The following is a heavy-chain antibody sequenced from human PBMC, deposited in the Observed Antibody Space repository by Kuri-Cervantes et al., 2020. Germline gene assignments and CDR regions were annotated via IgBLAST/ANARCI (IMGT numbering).Heavy chain of an antibody. J-gene: IGHJ4*02. CDR1: GFSFSDYG. V-gene: IGHV3-30*18. Sequence: GESLKISCAAPGFSFSDYGMHWVRQAAGKGLEWVAVISYDGRDTKYADSVKGRFTISRDNSKNTLYLQMSSLRAEDTAVYYCAKDGAKWARYYFDYWGQGTLVTVSS. CDR2: ISYDGRDT. D-gene: IGHD1-26*01. CDR3: AKDGAKWARYYFDY.